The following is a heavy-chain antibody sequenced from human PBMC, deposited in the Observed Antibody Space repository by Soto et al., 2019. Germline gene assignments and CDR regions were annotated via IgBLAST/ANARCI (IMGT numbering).Heavy chain of an antibody. V-gene: IGHV4-59*11. D-gene: IGHD7-27*01. CDR3: TRANWYSEY. CDR1: GGSISNHY. J-gene: IGHJ4*02. Sequence: QVQLQESGPGLVKPSETLSLTCTVSGGSISNHYWSWIRQPPGKGLEWIGYIYYNGNTNYNPPLKSRVTMYVDKSKHQISLKLSSVTAADTAVYYCTRANWYSEYWGQGSLVTVSS. CDR2: IYYNGNT.